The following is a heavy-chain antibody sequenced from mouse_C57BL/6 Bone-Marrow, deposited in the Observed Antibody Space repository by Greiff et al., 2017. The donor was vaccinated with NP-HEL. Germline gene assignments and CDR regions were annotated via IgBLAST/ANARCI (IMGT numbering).Heavy chain of an antibody. Sequence: VKLQQSGAELVRPGASVTLSCKASGYTFTDYEMHWVKQTPVHGLEWIGAIDPETGGTAYNQKFKGKAILTADKSSSTAYMELRSLTSEDSAVYYCTRWEGNYKAMDYWGQGTSVTVSS. D-gene: IGHD2-1*01. J-gene: IGHJ4*01. V-gene: IGHV1-15*01. CDR1: GYTFTDYE. CDR2: IDPETGGT. CDR3: TRWEGNYKAMDY.